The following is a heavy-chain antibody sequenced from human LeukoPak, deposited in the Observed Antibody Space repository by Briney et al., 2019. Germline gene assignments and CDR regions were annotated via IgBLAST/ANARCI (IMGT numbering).Heavy chain of an antibody. J-gene: IGHJ4*02. V-gene: IGHV4-34*01. CDR2: INHSGST. Sequence: SETLSLTCAVYGGSFSGYYWSWIRQPPGKGLEWIGEINHSGSTNYNPSLKSRVTISVDTSKNQFSLKLSSVTAADTAVYYCARGRTGSITGTTRTDYWGQGTLVTVSS. CDR1: GGSFSGYY. CDR3: ARGRTGSITGTTRTDY. D-gene: IGHD1-7*01.